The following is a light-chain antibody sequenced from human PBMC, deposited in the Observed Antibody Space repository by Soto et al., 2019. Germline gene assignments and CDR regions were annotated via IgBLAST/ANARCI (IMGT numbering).Light chain of an antibody. CDR3: QQYGSSPLT. V-gene: IGKV3-20*01. CDR2: GAS. CDR1: QTVSSSY. Sequence: EIVLTQSPGTLSLSPGERATLSCRASQTVSSSYLAWYQQKPGQAPRLLIYGASSRATGIPDRFSGSGSGTDFTLTISRLEPEDFAVYYCQQYGSSPLTFGQGTKEDIK. J-gene: IGKJ1*01.